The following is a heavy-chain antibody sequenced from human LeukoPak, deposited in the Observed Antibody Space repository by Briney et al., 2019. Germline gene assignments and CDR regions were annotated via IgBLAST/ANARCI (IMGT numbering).Heavy chain of an antibody. CDR3: ARRQQLVRPYYYYYYMDV. D-gene: IGHD6-13*01. V-gene: IGHV1-18*01. Sequence: ASVKVSCKASGYTFTSYGISWVRQAPGQGLEWMGWISAYNGNTNYAQKLQGRVTMTTDTPTSTAYMELRSLRSDDTAVYYCARRQQLVRPYYYYYYMDVWGKGTTVTVSS. CDR2: ISAYNGNT. CDR1: GYTFTSYG. J-gene: IGHJ6*03.